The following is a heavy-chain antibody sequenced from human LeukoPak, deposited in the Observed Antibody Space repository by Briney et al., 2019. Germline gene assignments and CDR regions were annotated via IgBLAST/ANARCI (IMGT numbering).Heavy chain of an antibody. CDR2: ISYDGSNK. J-gene: IGHJ5*02. CDR3: AKGPSGYSSGDNWFDP. D-gene: IGHD6-19*01. Sequence: GGSLRLSCAASGFTFSSYGMHWVRQAPGKGLEWVAVISYDGSNKYYADSVKGRFTISRDNSKNTLYLQMNSLRAEDTAMYYCAKGPSGYSSGDNWFDPWGQGTLVTVSS. V-gene: IGHV3-30*18. CDR1: GFTFSSYG.